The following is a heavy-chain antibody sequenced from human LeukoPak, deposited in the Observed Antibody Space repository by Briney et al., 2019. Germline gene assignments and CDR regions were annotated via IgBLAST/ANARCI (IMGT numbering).Heavy chain of an antibody. D-gene: IGHD3-3*01. Sequence: PSETLSLTCAVYGGSFSGYYWSWIRQPPGKGLEWIGEINHSGSTNYNPSLKSQVTISVDTSKNQFSLKLSSVTAADTAVYYCARAYYDFWSGYQFDYWGQGTLVTVSS. CDR2: INHSGST. J-gene: IGHJ4*02. CDR1: GGSFSGYY. V-gene: IGHV4-34*01. CDR3: ARAYYDFWSGYQFDY.